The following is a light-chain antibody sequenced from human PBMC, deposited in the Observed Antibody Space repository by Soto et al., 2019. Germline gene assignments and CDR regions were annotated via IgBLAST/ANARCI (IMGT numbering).Light chain of an antibody. CDR1: LDISHY. CDR3: QQYDDLSYS. CDR2: DAS. J-gene: IGKJ2*01. V-gene: IGKV1-33*01. Sequence: DIQMTQSPSSLSASVGDRVTIRCRASLDISHYLNWYQQKSGNAPKLLIFDASNLETGVPARFSGSGSGTDFTLTVSSLQPDDFATYYCQQYDDLSYSFGQGTKLDI.